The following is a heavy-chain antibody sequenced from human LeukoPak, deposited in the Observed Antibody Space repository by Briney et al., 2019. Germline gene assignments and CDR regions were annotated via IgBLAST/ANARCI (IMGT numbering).Heavy chain of an antibody. CDR2: IKSDGNT. V-gene: IGHV3-74*01. CDR1: GFTFSSDW. D-gene: IGHD3-22*01. Sequence: TGGSLRLSCAASGFTFSSDWMHWVRQAPGKGLVWVSRIKSDGNTNYADSVKGRFTTSRDNAKNTVSLQMNSLRAEDTGVYFCARAPSEIGGYYPEYFRHWGQGTLVTVSS. CDR3: ARAPSEIGGYYPEYFRH. J-gene: IGHJ1*01.